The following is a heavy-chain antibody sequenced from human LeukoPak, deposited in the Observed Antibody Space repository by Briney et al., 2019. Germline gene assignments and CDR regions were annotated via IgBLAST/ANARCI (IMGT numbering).Heavy chain of an antibody. V-gene: IGHV1-18*01. CDR2: ISAYNGNT. D-gene: IGHD2-2*01. CDR1: GYTFTSYG. CDR3: ARVDPIFSYQLLLNTGAFDI. J-gene: IGHJ3*02. Sequence: ASVKVSCKASGYTFTSYGISWVRQAPGQGLEWMGWISAYNGNTNYAQKLQGRVTMTTDTSTSTAYMELRSLRSDDTAVYYCARVDPIFSYQLLLNTGAFDIWGQGTMVTVSS.